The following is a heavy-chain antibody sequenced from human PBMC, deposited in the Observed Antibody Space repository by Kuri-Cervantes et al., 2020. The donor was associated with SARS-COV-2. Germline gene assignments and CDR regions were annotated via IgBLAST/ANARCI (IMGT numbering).Heavy chain of an antibody. V-gene: IGHV3-23*01. J-gene: IGHJ4*02. CDR1: GFSFSNFA. CDR2: LNGRGGDI. CDR3: AKPTVRGELAFDY. Sequence: GGSLRLSCAGSGFSFSNFAMSWVRQPPGKGLQWVSALNGRGGDIQYADAVKGRFTTSRDNSRNTLYLQMNSLTAEDTAIYYCAKPTVRGELAFDYWGQGTLVTVSS. D-gene: IGHD3-10*01.